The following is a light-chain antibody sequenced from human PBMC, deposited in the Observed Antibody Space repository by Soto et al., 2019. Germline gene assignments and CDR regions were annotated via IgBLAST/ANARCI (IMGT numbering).Light chain of an antibody. J-gene: IGKJ4*01. CDR1: QSVSSY. Sequence: EIVLTQSPATLSLSPAERATLSCRASQSVSSYLAWYQQKPGQAPRLLIYDASNRATGIPARFSGSGSGTDFTLTISSLEPEDFAVYYCQQRSNWPLTFGGGTKWIS. V-gene: IGKV3-11*01. CDR2: DAS. CDR3: QQRSNWPLT.